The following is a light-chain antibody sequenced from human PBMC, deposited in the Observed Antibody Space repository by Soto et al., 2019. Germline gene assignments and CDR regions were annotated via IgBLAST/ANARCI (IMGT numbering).Light chain of an antibody. V-gene: IGKV3-15*01. CDR1: QSVYSN. J-gene: IGKJ1*01. CDR2: GAS. CDR3: QQYNSWPRT. Sequence: VVMTQSPATLSVSPGERATFACRASQSVYSNLAWYQQKPGQAPRLLIYGASSRASRAPVRFSGSGSGTEFTLPISSVESEDFGVYSCQQYNSWPRTFGQGTKVEIK.